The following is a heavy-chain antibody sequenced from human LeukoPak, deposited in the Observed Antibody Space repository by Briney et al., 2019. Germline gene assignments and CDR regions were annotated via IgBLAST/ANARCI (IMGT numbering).Heavy chain of an antibody. CDR1: GGSTSSSSYY. CDR3: ARDHPVADWAPDI. J-gene: IGHJ3*02. V-gene: IGHV4-61*03. Sequence: SETLSLTCTVSGGSTSSSSYYWDWIRQPPGKGLEWIGFIDYSGSSNYNPSLKSRVTISADPSTNHFSLNLTSVTAADTAVYFCARDHPVADWAPDIWGRGTMVTVSS. CDR2: IDYSGSS. D-gene: IGHD3-9*01.